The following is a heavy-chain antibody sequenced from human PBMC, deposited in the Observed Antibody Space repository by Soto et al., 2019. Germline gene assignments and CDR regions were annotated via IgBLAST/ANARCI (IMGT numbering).Heavy chain of an antibody. CDR1: GGSVSSGSYY. CDR2: IYYSGST. CDR3: ARVRYDSSGYYLYYFDY. Sequence: QVPLQESGPGLVKPSETLSLTCTVSGGSVSSGSYYWSWIRQPPGKGLEWIGYIYYSGSTNYNPSLKSRVTISVDTSKNQFSLKLSSVTAADTAVYYCARVRYDSSGYYLYYFDYWGQGTLVTVSS. J-gene: IGHJ4*02. D-gene: IGHD3-22*01. V-gene: IGHV4-61*01.